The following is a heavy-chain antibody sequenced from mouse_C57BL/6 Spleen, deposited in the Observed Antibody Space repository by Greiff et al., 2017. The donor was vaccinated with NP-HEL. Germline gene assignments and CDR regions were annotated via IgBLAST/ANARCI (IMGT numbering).Heavy chain of an antibody. CDR3: ARDGGTDYFDY. D-gene: IGHD4-1*01. CDR2: ISSGSSTI. V-gene: IGHV5-17*01. Sequence: EVKLQESGGGLVKPGGSLKLSCAASGFTFSDYGMHWVRQAPEKGLEWVAYISSGSSTIYYADTVKGRFTISRDNAKNTLFLQMTSLRSEDTAMYYCARDGGTDYFDYWGQGTTLTVSS. J-gene: IGHJ2*01. CDR1: GFTFSDYG.